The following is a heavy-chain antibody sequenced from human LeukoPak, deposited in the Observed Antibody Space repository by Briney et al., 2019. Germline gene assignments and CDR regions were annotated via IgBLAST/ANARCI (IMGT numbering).Heavy chain of an antibody. CDR3: AIAPGYLYSFDY. CDR1: GFTFSSYA. D-gene: IGHD4-11*01. V-gene: IGHV3-23*01. J-gene: IGHJ4*02. Sequence: GGSLRLSCAASGFTFSSYAMSWVRQAPGKGLEWVSAISGSGGSTYYADSVKGRFTISRDNSKNTLYLQMNSLRAEDTAVYYCAIAPGYLYSFDYWGQGTLVTVSS. CDR2: ISGSGGST.